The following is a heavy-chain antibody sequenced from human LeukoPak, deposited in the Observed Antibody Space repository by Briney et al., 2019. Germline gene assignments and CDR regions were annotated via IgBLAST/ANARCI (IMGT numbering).Heavy chain of an antibody. CDR1: GGSFSGFY. CDR2: INHSGST. Sequence: SETLSHTCAVYGGSFSGFYWSWIRQPPGKGLEWIGEINHSGSTNYNPSLKSRVTISVDTSKNQFSLKLSSVTAADTAVYYCARGGGYSSSWYGGYFDYWGQGTLVTVSS. J-gene: IGHJ4*02. V-gene: IGHV4-34*01. CDR3: ARGGGYSSSWYGGYFDY. D-gene: IGHD6-13*01.